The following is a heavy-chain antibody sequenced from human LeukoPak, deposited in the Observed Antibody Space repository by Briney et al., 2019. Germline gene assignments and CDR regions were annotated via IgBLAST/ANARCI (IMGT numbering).Heavy chain of an antibody. CDR2: TWFDGNNK. V-gene: IGHV3-33*01. CDR1: GFTFSNYG. J-gene: IGHJ4*02. CDR3: ARDGFYGSGTYNFDY. Sequence: PGRSLRLSCAASGFTFSNYGMHWVRQAPGKGLEWVADTWFDGNNKYYADSVKGRFTISRDNSKNTLYLQMNSLRADDTAVYYCARDGFYGSGTYNFDYWGQGTLVTVSS. D-gene: IGHD3-10*01.